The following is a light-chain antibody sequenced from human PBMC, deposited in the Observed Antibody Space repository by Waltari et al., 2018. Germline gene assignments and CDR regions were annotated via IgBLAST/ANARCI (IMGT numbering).Light chain of an antibody. CDR3: QQSYNTPRT. J-gene: IGKJ3*01. CDR2: AAS. Sequence: DIQMSHSPSSLSASVGARVTITCRASHSISSYLNWYQQKPGKAPKLLIYAASSLQSGVPSRFSGSGSGTDFTLTISSLQPEDFAVYYCQQSYNTPRTFGPGTKVDIK. V-gene: IGKV1-39*01. CDR1: HSISSY.